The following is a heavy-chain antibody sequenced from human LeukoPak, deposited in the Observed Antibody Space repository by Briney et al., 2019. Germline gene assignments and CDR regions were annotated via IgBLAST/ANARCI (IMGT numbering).Heavy chain of an antibody. CDR1: GGSFSVYY. Sequence: PSETLSLTCAVYGGSFSVYYWSWIRQPPGKGLEWIGEINHSGSTNYNPSLKSRVTISVDTSKHQFSLKLSSVTAADTAVYYCASEHRATMTTVTSGGYYYMDVWGKGTTVTVSS. CDR2: INHSGST. CDR3: ASEHRATMTTVTSGGYYYMDV. D-gene: IGHD4-17*01. J-gene: IGHJ6*03. V-gene: IGHV4-34*01.